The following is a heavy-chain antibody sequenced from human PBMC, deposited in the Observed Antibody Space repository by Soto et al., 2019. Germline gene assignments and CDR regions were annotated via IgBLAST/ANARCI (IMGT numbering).Heavy chain of an antibody. CDR1: GFTFDDYA. J-gene: IGHJ6*03. CDR3: AKEVCSGGSCYKSYYMDV. CDR2: ISWNSGSI. V-gene: IGHV3-9*01. Sequence: GGSLRLSCAASGFTFDDYAMHWVRQAPGKGLEWVSGISWNSGSIGYADSVKGRFTISRDNAKNSLYLQMNSLRAEDTALYYCAKEVCSGGSCYKSYYMDVWGKGTTVTVSS. D-gene: IGHD2-15*01.